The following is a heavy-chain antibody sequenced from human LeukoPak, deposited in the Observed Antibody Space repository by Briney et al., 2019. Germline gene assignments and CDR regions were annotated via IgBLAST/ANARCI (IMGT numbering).Heavy chain of an antibody. V-gene: IGHV4-59*01. D-gene: IGHD3-10*01. Sequence: SETLSLTCTVSGGSISSYYRSWIWQPPGKGLEWIGYIYYSGSTNYNPSLKSRVTISVDTSKNQFSLKLTSVTAADTAVYYCARVKYYYGSGGDYFDYWGQGTLVTVSS. J-gene: IGHJ4*02. CDR3: ARVKYYYGSGGDYFDY. CDR1: GGSISSYY. CDR2: IYYSGST.